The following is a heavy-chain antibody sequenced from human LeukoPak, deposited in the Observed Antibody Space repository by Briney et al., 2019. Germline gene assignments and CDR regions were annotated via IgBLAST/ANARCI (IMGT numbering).Heavy chain of an antibody. CDR1: GVSIRTYY. V-gene: IGHV4-59*08. CDR3: ARLPSPVQH. Sequence: SETLSLTCIVSGVSIRTYYWSWIRQPPGKGLERIGYIYYIGRTTYNPSLKGRVTMSLDTSKSQFSLRLSSVTAADTAVYYCARLPSPVQHWGQGTLVTVSS. J-gene: IGHJ1*01. CDR2: IYYIGRT.